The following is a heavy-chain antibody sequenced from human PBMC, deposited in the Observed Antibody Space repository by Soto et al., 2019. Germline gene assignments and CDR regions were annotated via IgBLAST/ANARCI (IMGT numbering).Heavy chain of an antibody. CDR3: AVAVAGLIIEYFQH. D-gene: IGHD6-19*01. V-gene: IGHV3-21*01. Sequence: GGSLRLSCAASGFTFSSYSMNWVRQAPGKGLEWVSSISSSSSYIYYADSVKGRFTISRDNAKNSLYLQMNSLRAEDTAVYYCAVAVAGLIIEYFQHWGQGTLVTVSS. CDR1: GFTFSSYS. J-gene: IGHJ1*01. CDR2: ISSSSSYI.